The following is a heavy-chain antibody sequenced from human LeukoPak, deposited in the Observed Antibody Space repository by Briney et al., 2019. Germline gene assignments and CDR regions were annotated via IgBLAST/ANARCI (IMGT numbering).Heavy chain of an antibody. CDR1: GGSISSGDYY. CDR3: ARGRPYSGGYHLDY. V-gene: IGHV4-30-4*01. Sequence: SETLSLTCTVSGGSISSGDYYWSWIRQPPGKGLEGIGYIYYSGSTYYNPSLKSRVTMSVDTSKNQFFLKLNSVTAADTAVYYCARGRPYSGGYHLDYWGQGTLVTVSA. CDR2: IYYSGST. D-gene: IGHD1-26*01. J-gene: IGHJ4*02.